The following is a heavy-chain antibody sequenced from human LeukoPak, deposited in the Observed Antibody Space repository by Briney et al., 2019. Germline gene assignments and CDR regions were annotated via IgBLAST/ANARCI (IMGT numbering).Heavy chain of an antibody. J-gene: IGHJ4*02. CDR2: ISGSGGST. CDR3: AKRRYYGSESYYGFDY. Sequence: PGGSLRLSCAASGFTFSKSEMNWVRQAPGKGLEWVSAISGSGGSTYYADSVKGRCTISRDNSKNTLYLQMNSLGAEDTAVYYCAKRRYYGSESYYGFDYWGQGTLVTVSS. V-gene: IGHV3-23*01. D-gene: IGHD3-10*01. CDR1: GFTFSKSE.